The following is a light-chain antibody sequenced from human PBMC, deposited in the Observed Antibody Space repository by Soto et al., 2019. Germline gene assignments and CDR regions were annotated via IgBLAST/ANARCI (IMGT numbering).Light chain of an antibody. Sequence: QSVLTQPASVSGSPGQSIAISCTGTSSDVGDYNYVSWYQQHPGKAPKLIIYDVSDRPSGVSSRFSGSKSGNTASLTISGLQPEDEADYYCSSYTSSAPPYVFGTGTKVTDL. J-gene: IGLJ1*01. V-gene: IGLV2-14*01. CDR1: SSDVGDYNY. CDR2: DVS. CDR3: SSYTSSAPPYV.